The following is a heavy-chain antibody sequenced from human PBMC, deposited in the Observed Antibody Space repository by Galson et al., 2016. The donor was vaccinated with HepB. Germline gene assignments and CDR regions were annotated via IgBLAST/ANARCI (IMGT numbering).Heavy chain of an antibody. CDR1: GFTFNTYW. D-gene: IGHD4-23*01. V-gene: IGHV3-7*01. CDR2: MKADGSER. J-gene: IGHJ4*02. CDR3: GSRWADY. Sequence: SLRLSCAASGFTFNTYWMTWIRQAPGKGLAWVANMKADGSERHYVDSVRGRFTISRDNAKNSLYLQMNSLRAEDTAVYYCGSRWADYWGQGTLVTVSS.